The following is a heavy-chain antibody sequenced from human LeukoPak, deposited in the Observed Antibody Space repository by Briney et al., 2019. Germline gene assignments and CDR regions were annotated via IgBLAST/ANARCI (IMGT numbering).Heavy chain of an antibody. J-gene: IGHJ6*03. D-gene: IGHD3-9*01. V-gene: IGHV3-53*01. CDR1: GFTVSSNY. CDR2: IYSGGST. Sequence: PGGSLRLSCAASGFTVSSNYMSWVRQAPGEGLEWGSVIYSGGSTYYADSVKGRFTISRENSKNTLYLQMNSMRAEDTAVYYCARGFYDILTGYSDSHYYYYMDVWGKGTTVTISS. CDR3: ARGFYDILTGYSDSHYYYYMDV.